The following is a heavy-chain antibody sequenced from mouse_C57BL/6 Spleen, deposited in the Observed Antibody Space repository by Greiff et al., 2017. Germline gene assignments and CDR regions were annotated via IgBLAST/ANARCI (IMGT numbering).Heavy chain of an antibody. V-gene: IGHV1-63*01. J-gene: IGHJ4*01. CDR2: IYPGGGYT. D-gene: IGHD2-4*01. CDR3: AREDYDHAMDY. CDR1: GYTFTNYW. Sequence: VQLQQSGAELVRPGTSVKMSCKASGYTFTNYWIGWAKQRPGHGLEWIGDIYPGGGYTNYNEKFKSKATLTADKSSSTAYMQFSSLTSEDSAIYYCAREDYDHAMDYWGQGTSVTVSS.